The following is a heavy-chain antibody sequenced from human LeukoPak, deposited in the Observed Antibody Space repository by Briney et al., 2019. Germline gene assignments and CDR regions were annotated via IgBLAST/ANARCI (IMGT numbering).Heavy chain of an antibody. CDR1: GFTFSSYG. CDR2: IRSKAYGGTT. Sequence: GGSLRLSCAASGFTFSSYGMHWVRQAPGKGLEWVGFIRSKAYGGTTEYAASVKGRFTISRDDSKSIAYLQMNSLKTEDTAVYYCTRDVSFDYWGQGTLVTVSS. J-gene: IGHJ4*02. V-gene: IGHV3-49*04. CDR3: TRDVSFDY.